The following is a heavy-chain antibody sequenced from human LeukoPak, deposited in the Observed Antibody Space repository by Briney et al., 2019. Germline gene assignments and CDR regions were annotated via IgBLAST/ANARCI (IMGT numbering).Heavy chain of an antibody. V-gene: IGHV3-66*01. CDR2: IYSGGST. CDR1: GFTVSSNY. D-gene: IGHD1-26*01. CDR3: ASRPTGRYYYYGMDV. J-gene: IGHJ6*02. Sequence: GGSLRLSCAASGFTVSSNYMSWVRQAPGKGLEWVSVIYSGGSTYYADSVKGRFTISRDNSKNTLYLQMNSLRAEDTAVYYCASRPTGRYYYYGMDVWGQGTTVTVSS.